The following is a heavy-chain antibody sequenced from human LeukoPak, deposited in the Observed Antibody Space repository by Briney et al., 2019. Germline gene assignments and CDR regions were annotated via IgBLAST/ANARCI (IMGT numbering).Heavy chain of an antibody. Sequence: GASVKVSCKASGGTFSSYAISWVRQAPGQGLEWMGRIIPIFGTANYAQKFQGRVTITADKSTSTAYMELSSLRSEDTAVYYCARTYYDSSGYTNWFDPWGQGTLVTVSS. V-gene: IGHV1-69*06. CDR3: ARTYYDSSGYTNWFDP. J-gene: IGHJ5*02. CDR1: GGTFSSYA. CDR2: IIPIFGTA. D-gene: IGHD3-22*01.